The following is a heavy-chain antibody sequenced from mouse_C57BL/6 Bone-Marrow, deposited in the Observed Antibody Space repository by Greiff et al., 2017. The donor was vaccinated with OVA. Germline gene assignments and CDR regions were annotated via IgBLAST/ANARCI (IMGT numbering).Heavy chain of an antibody. Sequence: DVKLQESGGGLVKPGGSLKLSCAASGFTFSDYGMHWVRQAPEKGLEWVAYISSGSSTIYYADTVKGRFPISRDNAKNTLFLQMTSLRSEDTAMYYCARGYYGSSYAMDYWGQGTSVTVSS. D-gene: IGHD1-1*01. CDR3: ARGYYGSSYAMDY. CDR1: GFTFSDYG. V-gene: IGHV5-17*01. J-gene: IGHJ4*01. CDR2: ISSGSSTI.